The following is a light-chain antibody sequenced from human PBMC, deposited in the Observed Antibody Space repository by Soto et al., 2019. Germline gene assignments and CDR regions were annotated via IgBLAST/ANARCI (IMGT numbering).Light chain of an antibody. Sequence: DIQLTQSPSFVSASVGDRVSITCRASQDINSYLAWYQQKPGKAPKLLIYAASTLQSAVPSRFSGGGSGTEFTLTISSLQSEDFATYYCQQLNSYPRTFGQGTKVEF. CDR3: QQLNSYPRT. CDR2: AAS. V-gene: IGKV1-9*01. J-gene: IGKJ1*01. CDR1: QDINSY.